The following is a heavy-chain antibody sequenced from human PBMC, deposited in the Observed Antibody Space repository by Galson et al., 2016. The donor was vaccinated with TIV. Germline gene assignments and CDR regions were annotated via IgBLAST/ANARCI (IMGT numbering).Heavy chain of an antibody. J-gene: IGHJ3*01. CDR1: GFSVGFYV. D-gene: IGHD4-17*01. CDR2: ISLSGTTA. V-gene: IGHV3-23*01. CDR3: AKPEGDGDYSLGAAFDF. Sequence: SLRLSCAASGFSVGFYVMSWVRQAPGKGLEWVSGISLSGTTAYYADSVRGRFIISRDNSRYTIYLEMNRLRAEDTAVYYCAKPEGDGDYSLGAAFDFWGQGTMVSVPS.